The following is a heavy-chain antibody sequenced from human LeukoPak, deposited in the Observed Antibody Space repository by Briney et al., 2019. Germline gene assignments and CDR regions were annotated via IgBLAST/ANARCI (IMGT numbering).Heavy chain of an antibody. J-gene: IGHJ4*02. CDR1: SGSMRSSNW. CDR2: ISHRGST. Sequence: SETLSLTCTVSSGSMRSSNWWIWVRQPPGKGLEWIGEISHRGSTNYNPSLKSRVTISIDKSKNQFSLKLTSVTAADTAVYYCATNLYGSGNYFAYWGQGTLVTVSS. CDR3: ATNLYGSGNYFAY. D-gene: IGHD3-10*01. V-gene: IGHV4-4*02.